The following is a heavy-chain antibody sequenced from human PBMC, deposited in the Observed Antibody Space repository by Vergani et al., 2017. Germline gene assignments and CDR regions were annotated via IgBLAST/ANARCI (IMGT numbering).Heavy chain of an antibody. CDR2: ISWNSGSI. Sequence: EVQLLESGGGLVQPGGSLRLSCAASGFTFSSYSMNWVRQAPGKGLEWVSGISWNSGSIGYADSVKGRFTISRDNAKNSLYLQMNSLRAEDTALYYCAKGYSSLFYGMDVWGQGTTVTVSS. D-gene: IGHD6-13*01. CDR3: AKGYSSLFYGMDV. J-gene: IGHJ6*02. CDR1: GFTFSSYS. V-gene: IGHV3-9*01.